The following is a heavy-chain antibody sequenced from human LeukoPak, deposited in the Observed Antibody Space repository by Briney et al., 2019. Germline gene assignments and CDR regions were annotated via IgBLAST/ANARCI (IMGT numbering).Heavy chain of an antibody. J-gene: IGHJ4*02. V-gene: IGHV3-48*03. CDR3: ARPYSSSSDY. Sequence: PGGSLRRSCAASGFTFSSYEMNWVRQAPGKGLEWVSYISSSGSTIYYADSVKGRFTISRDNAKNSLYLQMNSLRAEDTAVYYCARPYSSSSDYWGQGTLVTVSS. CDR1: GFTFSSYE. D-gene: IGHD6-6*01. CDR2: ISSSGSTI.